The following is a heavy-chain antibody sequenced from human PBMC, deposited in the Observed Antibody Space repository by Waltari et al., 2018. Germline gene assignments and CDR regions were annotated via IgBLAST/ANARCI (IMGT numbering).Heavy chain of an antibody. CDR3: ARASGSGSFVALAFDY. CDR2: IIPILGIA. V-gene: IGHV1-69*02. Sequence: QVQLVQSGAEVKKPGSSVKVSCKASGGTFSSYTISWVRQAPGQGLEWMGRIIPILGIANYAQKFQGRVTITADKSTSTAYMELSSLRFEDTAVYYCARASGSGSFVALAFDYWGQGTLVTVSS. CDR1: GGTFSSYT. J-gene: IGHJ4*02. D-gene: IGHD3-10*01.